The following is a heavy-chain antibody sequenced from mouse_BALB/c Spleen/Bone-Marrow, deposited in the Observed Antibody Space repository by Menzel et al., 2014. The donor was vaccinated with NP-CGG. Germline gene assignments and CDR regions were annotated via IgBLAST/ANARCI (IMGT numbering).Heavy chain of an antibody. CDR2: INPDSSTI. D-gene: IGHD2-3*01. V-gene: IGHV4-1*02. CDR3: GRLGYYGGFAY. J-gene: IGHJ3*01. Sequence: EVQLQESGGGLVQPGGSLKLSCAASGFDFSGFWMGWVRQAPGKGLEWIGEINPDSSTINYTPSLKDRFIISRDNAKNTLYLQMSKVRSEDTALYYYGRLGYYGGFAYWGQGTLVTVSA. CDR1: GFDFSGFW.